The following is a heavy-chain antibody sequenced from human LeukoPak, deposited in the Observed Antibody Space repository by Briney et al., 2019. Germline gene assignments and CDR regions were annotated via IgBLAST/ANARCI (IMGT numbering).Heavy chain of an antibody. J-gene: IGHJ6*03. Sequence: PSETLSLTCTVSTYSISSGYYWGWIRQPPGKGPEWIGNIYHNGNTYYNPSLKSRVTISVDTSKKQFSLKLRTATAADTAVYYCAREFQAPDCTNGVCRPLYYMDVWGKGTTVTVSS. CDR2: IYHNGNT. CDR1: TYSISSGYY. CDR3: AREFQAPDCTNGVCRPLYYMDV. D-gene: IGHD2-8*01. V-gene: IGHV4-38-2*02.